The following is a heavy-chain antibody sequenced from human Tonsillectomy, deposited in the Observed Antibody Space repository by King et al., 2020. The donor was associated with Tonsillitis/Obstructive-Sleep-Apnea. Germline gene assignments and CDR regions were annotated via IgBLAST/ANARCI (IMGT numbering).Heavy chain of an antibody. CDR2: IYYSGST. V-gene: IGHV4-59*01. D-gene: IGHD3-10*01. CDR1: GASISSYY. J-gene: IGHJ4*02. Sequence: VQLQESGPGLVKPSETLSLTCAVPGASISSYYWSWIRQPPGKGLEWIGYIYYSGSTNYNPSLKSRVTILGDTSKNQFSLKLSSVTAADTAVYYCARMSLYGSGTYYSFDYWGQGTLVTVSS. CDR3: ARMSLYGSGTYYSFDY.